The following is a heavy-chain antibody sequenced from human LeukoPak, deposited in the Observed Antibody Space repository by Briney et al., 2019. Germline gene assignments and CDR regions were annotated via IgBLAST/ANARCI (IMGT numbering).Heavy chain of an antibody. CDR3: ARRSMAASGPHDVYDI. CDR1: GFTFSSYT. V-gene: IGHV3-64*01. J-gene: IGHJ3*02. CDR2: SSANGDGT. Sequence: GGSLRLSCLASGFTFSSYTMHWVRRAPGKGLEYVSASSANGDGTWYINSVKGRFTISRDNSRSTVYLQMGSLRTEDMAMYYCARRSMAASGPHDVYDIWGQGTMVTVSS. D-gene: IGHD6-13*01.